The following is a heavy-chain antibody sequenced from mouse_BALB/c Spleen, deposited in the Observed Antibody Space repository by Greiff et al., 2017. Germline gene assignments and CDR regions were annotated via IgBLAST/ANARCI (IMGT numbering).Heavy chain of an antibody. Sequence: VQLQQSGPELVKPGASVKMSCKASGYTFTSYVMHWVKQKPGQGLEWIGYINPYNDGTKYNEKFKGKATLTSDKSSSTAYMELSSLTSEDSAVYYCAREVTTATGDYWGQGTTLTVSS. J-gene: IGHJ2*01. CDR3: AREVTTATGDY. V-gene: IGHV1-14*01. CDR1: GYTFTSYV. D-gene: IGHD1-2*01. CDR2: INPYNDGT.